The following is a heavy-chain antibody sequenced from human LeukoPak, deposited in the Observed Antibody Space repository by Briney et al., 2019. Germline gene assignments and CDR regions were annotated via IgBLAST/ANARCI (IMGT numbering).Heavy chain of an antibody. CDR2: ISDDATIT. Sequence: GGSLRLSCEAYGFTFSSHALSWVRQAPGKGLEWVAAISDDATITYYAGSVKGRFTISRDNSRDTLFLQMSSLKDEDAAIYYCAKGYSDTARFDSWGQGTLVTVSS. J-gene: IGHJ4*02. V-gene: IGHV3-23*01. CDR3: AKGYSDTARFDS. D-gene: IGHD5-12*01. CDR1: GFTFSSHA.